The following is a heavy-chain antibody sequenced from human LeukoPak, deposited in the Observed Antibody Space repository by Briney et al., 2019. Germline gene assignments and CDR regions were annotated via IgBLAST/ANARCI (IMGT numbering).Heavy chain of an antibody. J-gene: IGHJ3*02. Sequence: PGGSLRLSCAASGFTFSTNSMNWVRQAPGKGLEWVSTISGSGGSTYYADSVKGRFTISRDNSKNTLYLQMNSLRAEDTAVYYCARGSGSFRGAFDIWGQGTMVTVSS. CDR3: ARGSGSFRGAFDI. CDR1: GFTFSTNS. CDR2: ISGSGGST. V-gene: IGHV3-23*01. D-gene: IGHD1-26*01.